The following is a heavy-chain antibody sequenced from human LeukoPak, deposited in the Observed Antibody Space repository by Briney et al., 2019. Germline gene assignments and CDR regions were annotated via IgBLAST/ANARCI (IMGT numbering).Heavy chain of an antibody. CDR2: IFDSAST. Sequence: SGTLSLTCLISNHSIIETDDWAWIRQPPGKDLEWIGSIFDSASTDYTPSRKSRVTKALDRSNTQLAPTLTPVTAADTAVYHCVRVMDTGNSWYYFDRWGQGTRVAVS. CDR3: VRVMDTGNSWYYFDR. CDR1: NHSIIETDD. D-gene: IGHD1-1*01. V-gene: IGHV4-38-2*02. J-gene: IGHJ4*02.